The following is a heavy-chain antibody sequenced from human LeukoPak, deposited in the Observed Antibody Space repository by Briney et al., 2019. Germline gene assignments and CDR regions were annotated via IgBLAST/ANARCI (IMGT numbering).Heavy chain of an antibody. Sequence: PGGSLRLSCAASGFTFSGFAMSWVRQAPGKGLEWVAVIWYDGSNKYYADSVKGRFTISRDNSKNTLYLQMNSLRAEDTAVYYCARVAGYSSSLYEDWFDPWGQGTLVTVSS. CDR3: ARVAGYSSSLYEDWFDP. V-gene: IGHV3-33*08. CDR2: IWYDGSNK. J-gene: IGHJ5*02. CDR1: GFTFSGFA. D-gene: IGHD6-13*01.